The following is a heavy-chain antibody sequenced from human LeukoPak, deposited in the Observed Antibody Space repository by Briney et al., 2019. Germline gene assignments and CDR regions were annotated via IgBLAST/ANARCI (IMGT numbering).Heavy chain of an antibody. CDR2: INYIGST. CDR3: ARTVSSASLFFDY. D-gene: IGHD6-25*01. Sequence: PSETLSLTCTVSGGSISSGGYYWSWIRQHPGKGLEWTGYINYIGSTYYNPSLKSRITISVDTSKNQFSLYLSSVTAADTAVYHCARTVSSASLFFDYWGQGTLVTVSS. CDR1: GGSISSGGYY. J-gene: IGHJ4*02. V-gene: IGHV4-31*03.